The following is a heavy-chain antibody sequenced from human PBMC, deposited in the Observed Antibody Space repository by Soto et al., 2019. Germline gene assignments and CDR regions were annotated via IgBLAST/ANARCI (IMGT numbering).Heavy chain of an antibody. J-gene: IGHJ4*02. V-gene: IGHV3-9*01. D-gene: IGHD6-19*01. CDR1: GFTFDDYA. Sequence: EVQLVASGGGLVQPGRSLRLSCAASGFTFDDYAMHWVRQAPGKGLEWVSGISWNSGSIGYADSVKGRFTISRDNAKNSLYLQMNSLRAEDTALYYCAKDIFGIAVAGLDYWGQGTLVTVSS. CDR2: ISWNSGSI. CDR3: AKDIFGIAVAGLDY.